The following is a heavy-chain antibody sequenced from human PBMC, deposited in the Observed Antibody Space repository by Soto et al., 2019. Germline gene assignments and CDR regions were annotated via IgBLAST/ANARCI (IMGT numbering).Heavy chain of an antibody. D-gene: IGHD6-19*01. CDR3: ARSGWYAKYDY. CDR2: IYWDDDK. J-gene: IGHJ4*02. Sequence: QITLKESGPTLAKPTQTLTLTCTFSGFSLSTSGVGVGWIRQPPGKALDWLALIYWDDDKSYSPSLKSRLTITKDTSKNQVVLTMTNMDPVDTATYYCARSGWYAKYDYWGQGTLVTVSS. V-gene: IGHV2-5*02. CDR1: GFSLSTSGVG.